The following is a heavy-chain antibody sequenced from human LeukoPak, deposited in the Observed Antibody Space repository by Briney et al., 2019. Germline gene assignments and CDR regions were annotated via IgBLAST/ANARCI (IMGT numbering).Heavy chain of an antibody. CDR1: GYTFTSYD. D-gene: IGHD3-10*01. Sequence: ASVKVSCKASGYTFTSYDINWVRQATGQGLEWMGWMNPNSGNTGYAQKFQGRVTMTRNTSISTAYMELSSLRSEDTAVYYRARRRGVVYYYYYGMDVWGQGTTVTVSS. CDR2: MNPNSGNT. J-gene: IGHJ6*02. V-gene: IGHV1-8*01. CDR3: ARRRGVVYYYYYGMDV.